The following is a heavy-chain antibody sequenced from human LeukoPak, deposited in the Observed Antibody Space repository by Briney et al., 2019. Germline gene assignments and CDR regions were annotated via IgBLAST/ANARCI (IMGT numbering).Heavy chain of an antibody. Sequence: GESLKISCKASGYSFTSYWIGWVRQMPGKGLEWMGIIDPSDSETRYTPSFQGQVTISVDKSLTTADLQWNSLKASDTAMYYCARQTAMGRSGDYWGQGTLVAVSS. D-gene: IGHD5-18*01. V-gene: IGHV5-51*01. CDR1: GYSFTSYW. J-gene: IGHJ4*02. CDR3: ARQTAMGRSGDY. CDR2: IDPSDSET.